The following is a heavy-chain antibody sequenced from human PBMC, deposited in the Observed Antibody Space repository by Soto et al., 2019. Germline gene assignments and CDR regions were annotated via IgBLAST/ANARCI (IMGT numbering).Heavy chain of an antibody. V-gene: IGHV3-33*01. CDR3: ARLYCSASSRYSVGAFDI. J-gene: IGHJ3*02. D-gene: IGHD2-15*01. CDR1: GFTFSSYG. CDR2: IWFDGSDK. Sequence: QVQLVESGGGVVQPGRSLRLSCAASGFTFSSYGMHWVRQAPGKGLEWVALIWFDGSDKYYTESVKSRFTISRDNSKSTLYLQMNSLRAEDTAVYYCARLYCSASSRYSVGAFDIRGQGTMVTVSS.